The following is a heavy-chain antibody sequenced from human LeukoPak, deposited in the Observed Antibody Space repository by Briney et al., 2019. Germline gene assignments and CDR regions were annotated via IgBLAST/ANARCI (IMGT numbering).Heavy chain of an antibody. V-gene: IGHV3-23*01. J-gene: IGHJ4*02. Sequence: PGGSLRLSCAASGFTFRSHAMSWVRQAPGKGLEWVSGLIEDGATTYYADSVKGRFSISRDNSMNTVYLQMNNLRAEDTAVYYCVKDYRVGSSPAFGDFWGQGTLVTVPS. CDR1: GFTFRSHA. CDR2: LIEDGATT. D-gene: IGHD1-26*01. CDR3: VKDYRVGSSPAFGDF.